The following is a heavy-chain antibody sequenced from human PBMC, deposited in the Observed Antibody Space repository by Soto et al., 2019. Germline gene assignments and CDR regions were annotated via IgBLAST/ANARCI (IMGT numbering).Heavy chain of an antibody. Sequence: GASVKVSCKASGGTFSSYASSWVRQAPGQGLEWMGGIIPIFGTANYAQKFQGRVTITADESTSTAYMELSSLRSEDTAVYYCARDLSSGRGIDVWGEGTTVTVS. D-gene: IGHD3-10*01. CDR2: IIPIFGTA. CDR1: GGTFSSYA. CDR3: ARDLSSGRGIDV. V-gene: IGHV1-69*13. J-gene: IGHJ6*02.